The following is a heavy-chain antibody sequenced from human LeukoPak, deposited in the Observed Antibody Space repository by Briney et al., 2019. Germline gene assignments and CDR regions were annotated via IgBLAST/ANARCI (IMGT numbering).Heavy chain of an antibody. CDR2: INWNGGST. CDR3: ARVTYGDYPYYFDY. CDR1: GFTFSSYS. Sequence: GGSLRLSCAASGFTFSSYSMNWVRQAPGKGLEWVSGINWNGGSTGYADSVKGRFTISRDNAKNSLYLQMNSLRAEDTAVYYCARVTYGDYPYYFDYWGQGTLVTVSS. V-gene: IGHV3-20*04. D-gene: IGHD4-17*01. J-gene: IGHJ4*02.